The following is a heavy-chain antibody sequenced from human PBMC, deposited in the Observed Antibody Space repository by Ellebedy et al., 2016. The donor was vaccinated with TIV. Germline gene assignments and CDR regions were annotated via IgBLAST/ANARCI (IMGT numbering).Heavy chain of an antibody. D-gene: IGHD2-2*01. J-gene: IGHJ4*02. CDR1: GYTLTELS. V-gene: IGHV1-24*01. CDR3: ARDIRGYCSSTSCSKPGY. Sequence: ASVKVSCXVSGYTLTELSMHWVRQAPGKGLEWMGGFDPEDGETIYAQKFQGRVTMTTDTSTSTAYMELRSLRSDDTAVYYCARDIRGYCSSTSCSKPGYWGQGTLVTVSS. CDR2: FDPEDGET.